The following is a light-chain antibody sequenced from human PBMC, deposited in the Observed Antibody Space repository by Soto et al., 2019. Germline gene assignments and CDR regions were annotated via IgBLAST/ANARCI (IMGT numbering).Light chain of an antibody. Sequence: VLTQSPGTLSLSPGERVTLSCRASQSVSSSSLAWYQQKPGQAPRLLIYAASSRATGIPDRFSGSGSGTDFTLTINRVEPEDFAVYYCQQCGNSPWAFGQGTTVEIK. CDR1: QSVSSSS. CDR3: QQCGNSPWA. V-gene: IGKV3-20*01. CDR2: AAS. J-gene: IGKJ1*01.